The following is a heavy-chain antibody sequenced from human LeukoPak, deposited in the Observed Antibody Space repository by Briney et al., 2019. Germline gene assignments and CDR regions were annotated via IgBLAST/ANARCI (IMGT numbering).Heavy chain of an antibody. J-gene: IGHJ5*02. V-gene: IGHV3-64*01. CDR1: GFTFSDNS. Sequence: GGSLRLSCAASGFTFSDNSMHWVRQAPGKGLEYVSVISANGAGTDYANSVKGRFTISRDNSKNTLYLQMGSLRAEDTAVYYCARDCPIVGAPDPWGQGTLVTVSS. CDR3: ARDCPIVGAPDP. D-gene: IGHD1-26*01. CDR2: ISANGAGT.